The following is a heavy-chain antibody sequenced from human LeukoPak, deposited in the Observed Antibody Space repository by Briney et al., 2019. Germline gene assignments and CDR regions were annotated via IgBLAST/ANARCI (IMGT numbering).Heavy chain of an antibody. CDR1: GLTFSNAW. Sequence: GGSLRLSCAASGLTFSNAWMSWVRQAPGKGLEWVGRIETNAKNYATAYSASVKGRFIISRDESKNTAYLQMNSLNTDDTAVYYCTRDGGSWSHLDYWGQGTLVTVSS. V-gene: IGHV3-73*01. D-gene: IGHD2-15*01. CDR2: IETNAKNYAT. CDR3: TRDGGSWSHLDY. J-gene: IGHJ4*02.